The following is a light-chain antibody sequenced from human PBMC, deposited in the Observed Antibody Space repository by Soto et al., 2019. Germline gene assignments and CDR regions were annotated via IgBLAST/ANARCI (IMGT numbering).Light chain of an antibody. Sequence: QSALTQPASVSGSPGQSITISCTGTSSDVGGYNYVSWYQQHPGKAPKLMIYEVNNRPSGVSKRFSGSKSGNTASLTISGLQAEDEADYYCTSYTSSNTPVFGGGTKVTVL. J-gene: IGLJ3*02. CDR2: EVN. CDR1: SSDVGGYNY. V-gene: IGLV2-14*01. CDR3: TSYTSSNTPV.